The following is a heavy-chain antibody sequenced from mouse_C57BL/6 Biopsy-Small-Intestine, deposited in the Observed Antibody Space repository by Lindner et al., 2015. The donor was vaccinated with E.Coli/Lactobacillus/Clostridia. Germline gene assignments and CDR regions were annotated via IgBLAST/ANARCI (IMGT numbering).Heavy chain of an antibody. D-gene: IGHD3-3*01. Sequence: VQLQESGPELVKPGASVKISCKASGYAFSTSWMNWLKQRPGKGLEWVGRIYPGDGNTLYNGNFKDKATLTADESSSTAYMQLSSLKSEDSAVFFCARGTRLDLWGQGTTLTVSS. CDR3: ARGTRLDL. CDR2: IYPGDGNT. V-gene: IGHV1-82*01. J-gene: IGHJ2*01. CDR1: GYAFSTSW.